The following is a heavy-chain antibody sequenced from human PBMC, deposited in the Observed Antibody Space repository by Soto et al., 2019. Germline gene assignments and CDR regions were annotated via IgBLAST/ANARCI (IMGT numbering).Heavy chain of an antibody. J-gene: IGHJ6*02. Sequence: PSETLSLTCTVSGGSVSSGSYYWSWIRQPPGKGLEWIGYIYYSGSTNYNPSLKSRVTISVDTSKNQFSLKLSSVTAADTAVYYCARGGIVVVPAALNYGMDVWGQGTTVTVSS. D-gene: IGHD2-2*01. CDR3: ARGGIVVVPAALNYGMDV. CDR1: GGSVSSGSYY. V-gene: IGHV4-61*01. CDR2: IYYSGST.